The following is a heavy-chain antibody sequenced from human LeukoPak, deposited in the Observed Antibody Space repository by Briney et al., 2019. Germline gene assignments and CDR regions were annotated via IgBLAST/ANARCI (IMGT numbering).Heavy chain of an antibody. J-gene: IGHJ3*02. CDR1: GFTFSSYW. CDR2: INSDGSST. V-gene: IGHV3-74*01. Sequence: GGSLRLSCAASGFTFSSYWMHWVRQVQGMGLVWVSRINSDGSSTSYADSVKGRFTISRDNAKNTLYVQMNSLRAEDTAVYYCSTGSGHAFDIWGRGTMVTVSS. CDR3: STGSGHAFDI. D-gene: IGHD3-10*01.